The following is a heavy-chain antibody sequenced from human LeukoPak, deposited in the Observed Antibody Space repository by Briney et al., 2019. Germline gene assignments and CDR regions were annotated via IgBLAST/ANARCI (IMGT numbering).Heavy chain of an antibody. CDR3: ATDGSGTSFPYYFES. J-gene: IGHJ4*02. CDR2: IGSDGSKQ. V-gene: IGHV3-30*02. Sequence: PGGSLRLSCAASGFFFTSSGMNWVRQAPGKGLEWVTFIGSDGSKQYYADSVKGRFSISRDKSRNTVSLQMNSLRLEDTAVYYCATDGSGTSFPYYFESWGQGTLVTVSS. CDR1: GFFFTSSG. D-gene: IGHD3-10*01.